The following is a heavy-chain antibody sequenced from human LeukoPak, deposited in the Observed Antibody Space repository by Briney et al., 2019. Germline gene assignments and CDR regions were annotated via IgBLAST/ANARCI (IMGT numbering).Heavy chain of an antibody. Sequence: GGSLRLSCAASGFTFSDYYMSWIRQAPGKGLEWVSVIYSGGSTYYADSVKGRFTISRDNSKNTLYLQMNSLRAEDTAVYYCAASYDSSGSPVYYGMDVWGQGTTVTVSS. J-gene: IGHJ6*02. V-gene: IGHV3-66*01. CDR3: AASYDSSGSPVYYGMDV. CDR2: IYSGGST. CDR1: GFTFSDYY. D-gene: IGHD3-22*01.